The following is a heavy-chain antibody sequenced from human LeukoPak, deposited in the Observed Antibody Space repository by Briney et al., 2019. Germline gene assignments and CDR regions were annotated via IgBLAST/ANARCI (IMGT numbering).Heavy chain of an antibody. CDR2: IYSSGFT. Sequence: PSETLSLTCTISGDSTSGYSWSWLRQPAGKELEWIGRIYSSGFTEYNLSLDGRVTMSIETSKNQFSLMLDSVTAADTATYYCARVHIVTGTYFDSWGQGALVTVSS. D-gene: IGHD3-10*01. J-gene: IGHJ4*02. V-gene: IGHV4-4*07. CDR1: GDSTSGYS. CDR3: ARVHIVTGTYFDS.